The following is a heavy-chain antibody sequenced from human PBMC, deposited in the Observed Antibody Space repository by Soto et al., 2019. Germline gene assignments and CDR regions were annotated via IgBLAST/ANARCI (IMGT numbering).Heavy chain of an antibody. J-gene: IGHJ1*01. V-gene: IGHV1-69*06. CDR1: GGTFSSYA. Sequence: QVQLVQSGAEVKKPGSSVKVSCKASGGTFSSYAISWVRQAPGQGLEWMGGIIPIFGTANYAQKFQGRVTITADKSTSTAYMELSRLRSEDTAVYYCAREPQNYYDSSGYYSPEYFQHWGQGTLVTVSS. CDR2: IIPIFGTA. CDR3: AREPQNYYDSSGYYSPEYFQH. D-gene: IGHD3-22*01.